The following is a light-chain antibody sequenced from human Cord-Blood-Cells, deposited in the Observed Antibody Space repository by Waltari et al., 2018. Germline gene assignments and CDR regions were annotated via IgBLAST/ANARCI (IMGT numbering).Light chain of an antibody. CDR2: DVS. Sequence: QSDLTQPRSVSGSPGQSVTISCTGTSSDVGGYNYVSWYQHHPGKAPKLMIYDVSKRPSGVPDRFSGSKSGNTASLTISGLQAEDEADYYCCSYAGSYVFGTGTKVTVL. J-gene: IGLJ1*01. CDR3: CSYAGSYV. V-gene: IGLV2-11*01. CDR1: SSDVGGYNY.